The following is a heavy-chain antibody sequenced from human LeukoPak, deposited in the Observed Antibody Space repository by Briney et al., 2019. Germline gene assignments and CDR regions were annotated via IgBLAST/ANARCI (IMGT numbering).Heavy chain of an antibody. CDR3: AKVGEADYFDY. D-gene: IGHD3-3*01. Sequence: GRSLRLSCAASGFTFSSYGMHWVRQAPGKGLEWVAVIWYDGSNKYYADSVKGRFTISRDNSKNTLYLQMNSLRAEDTAVYYCAKVGEADYFDYWGQGTLVIVSS. CDR2: IWYDGSNK. CDR1: GFTFSSYG. V-gene: IGHV3-33*06. J-gene: IGHJ4*02.